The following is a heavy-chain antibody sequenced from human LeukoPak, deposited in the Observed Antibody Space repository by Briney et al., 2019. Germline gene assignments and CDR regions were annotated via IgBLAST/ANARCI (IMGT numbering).Heavy chain of an antibody. V-gene: IGHV4-59*08. CDR2: IYYTGST. CDR1: GVSITSYY. J-gene: IGHJ3*02. D-gene: IGHD1-1*01. Sequence: PSETLSLTCTVSGVSITSYYWSWVRQSPGRGLEWIGYIYYTGSTNYNPSLKSRVTISVDTSKSQFSLKLSSVTAADTAVYYCARPQHDALDIWGQGTMVTVSS. CDR3: ARPQHDALDI.